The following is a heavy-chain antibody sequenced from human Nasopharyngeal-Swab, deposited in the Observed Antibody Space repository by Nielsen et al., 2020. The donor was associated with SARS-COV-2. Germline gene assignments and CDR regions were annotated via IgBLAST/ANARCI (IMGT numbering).Heavy chain of an antibody. CDR2: IYSGGST. D-gene: IGHD2-15*01. J-gene: IGHJ6*02. CDR3: AIEKVVVVAAGGWYYGMDV. Sequence: WIRQPPGKGLEWVSVIYSGGSTYYADSVKGRFTISRDNSKNTLYLQMNSLRAKDTAVYYCAIEKVVVVAAGGWYYGMDVWGQGTTVTVSS. V-gene: IGHV3-53*01.